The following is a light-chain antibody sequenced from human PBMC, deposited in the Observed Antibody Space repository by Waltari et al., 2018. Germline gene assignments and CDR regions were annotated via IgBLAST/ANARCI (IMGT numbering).Light chain of an antibody. CDR3: QQVNSYPRT. CDR1: QTVSHF. J-gene: IGKJ1*01. Sequence: DVQMTQFPSSLSASVGDTITVNCRANQTVSHFLNWFQQIPGRAPRLLIHRSSTLQNGVSSRFSGSGSGTEFTLTITSLQREDFATYFCQQVNSYPRTFGQGTRVEVK. CDR2: RSS. V-gene: IGKV1-39*01.